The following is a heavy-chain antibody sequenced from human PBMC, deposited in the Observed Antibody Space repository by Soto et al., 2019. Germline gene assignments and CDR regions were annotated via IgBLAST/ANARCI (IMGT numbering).Heavy chain of an antibody. J-gene: IGHJ5*02. V-gene: IGHV3-23*01. CDR2: ITGDGKAT. Sequence: SESGGGLVQPGGSLRLSCAASGLTVSSSAMTWVRQAPGKGLEWISSITGDGKATYYADSVKGRFTISKDISTNTLFLQMNSLRGEDTATYYCARITRSLGQGTLVTVSS. CDR1: GLTVSSSA. D-gene: IGHD3-3*01. CDR3: ARITRS.